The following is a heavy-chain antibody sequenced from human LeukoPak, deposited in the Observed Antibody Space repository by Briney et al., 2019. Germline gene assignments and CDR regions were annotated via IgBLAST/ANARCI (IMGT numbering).Heavy chain of an antibody. CDR1: GFTFSSYA. CDR3: ARIGASSWYEDY. J-gene: IGHJ4*02. Sequence: GGSLRLSCAASGFTFSSYAMSWVRQAPGKGLEWVSAIRGSGGSTYYADSVKGRFTISRDNAKNSLYLQMNSLRAEDTAVYYCARIGASSWYEDYWGQGTLVTVSS. V-gene: IGHV3-23*01. D-gene: IGHD6-13*01. CDR2: IRGSGGST.